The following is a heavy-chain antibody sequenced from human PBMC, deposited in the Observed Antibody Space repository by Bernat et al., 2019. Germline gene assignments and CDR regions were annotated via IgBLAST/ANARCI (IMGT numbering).Heavy chain of an antibody. J-gene: IGHJ4*02. Sequence: QVQLVQSGAEVKKPGASVKVSCKASGYTFTSYYMHWVRQAPGQGLEWMGIINPSGGSTSYAQKFQGRVTMTRDTSTSTVYMELSSLRSEDTAVYYCACDSSGYYIYDYWGQGTLVTVSS. CDR2: INPSGGST. D-gene: IGHD3-22*01. V-gene: IGHV1-46*01. CDR1: GYTFTSYY. CDR3: ACDSSGYYIYDY.